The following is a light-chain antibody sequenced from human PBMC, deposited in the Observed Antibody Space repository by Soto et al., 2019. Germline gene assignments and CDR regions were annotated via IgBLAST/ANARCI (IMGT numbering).Light chain of an antibody. CDR1: QRVTTRY. V-gene: IGKV3-20*01. Sequence: EIVLTQSPGTLSLSPGERATLSCRASQRVTTRYLAWYQQKPGQAPRLLIYGASSRATDIPDRFSGSGSGTDFTLTISRLEPEDLAVYYCQQYDRSLYTFGQGTKLEIK. J-gene: IGKJ2*01. CDR3: QQYDRSLYT. CDR2: GAS.